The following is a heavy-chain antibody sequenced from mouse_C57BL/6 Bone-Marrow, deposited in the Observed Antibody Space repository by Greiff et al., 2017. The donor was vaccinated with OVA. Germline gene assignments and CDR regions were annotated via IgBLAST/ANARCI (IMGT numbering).Heavy chain of an antibody. CDR2: ISYDGSN. CDR1: GYSITSGYY. D-gene: IGHD3-2*01. J-gene: IGHJ2*01. V-gene: IGHV3-6*01. CDR3: ARGRQPDY. Sequence: VQLQQSGPGLVKPSQSLSLTCSVTGYSITSGYYWNWIRQFPGNKLEWMGYISYDGSNNYNPSLKNRISITRDTSKNQFFLKLNSVTTEDTATYYCARGRQPDYWGQGTTLTVSS.